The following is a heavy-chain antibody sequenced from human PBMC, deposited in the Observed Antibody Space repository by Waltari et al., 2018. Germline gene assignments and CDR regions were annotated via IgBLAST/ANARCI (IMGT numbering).Heavy chain of an antibody. D-gene: IGHD1-26*01. CDR2: FNPKKGDS. V-gene: IGHV1-2*02. Sequence: QEQLVQSGSEVKKPGASVRVSCQASGYTFTDYHLPWFRQPPNQRFDGLGCFNPKKGDSDSAANFLGRVTMSRDTSINTVYLYLSGLRSDDTAVYFCARDPGPIVGAPDLWGQGTLVTVFS. J-gene: IGHJ5*02. CDR1: GYTFTDYH. CDR3: ARDPGPIVGAPDL.